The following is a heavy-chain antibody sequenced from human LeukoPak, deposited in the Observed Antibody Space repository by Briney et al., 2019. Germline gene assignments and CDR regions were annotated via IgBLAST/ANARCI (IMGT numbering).Heavy chain of an antibody. CDR2: IYYSGST. Sequence: SETLSLTCTVSGGSISSYYWSWIRQPPGKGLEWIGYIYYSGSTNYNPSLKSRVTISVDTSKNQFSLKLSSVTAADTAVYYCARAPGPGSSIRLFDYWGQGALVTVSS. V-gene: IGHV4-59*08. CDR1: GGSISSYY. CDR3: ARAPGPGSSIRLFDY. D-gene: IGHD3-10*01. J-gene: IGHJ4*02.